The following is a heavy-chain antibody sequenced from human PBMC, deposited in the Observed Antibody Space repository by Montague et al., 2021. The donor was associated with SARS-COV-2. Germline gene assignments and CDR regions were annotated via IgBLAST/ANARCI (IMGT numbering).Heavy chain of an antibody. Sequence: SETLSLTCTVSGGSISSSNYYWGWIRQPPGKGLEWIGSIYYSGTTYYNPSLQSRVTISVDTSKKQFSLKLSSVTAADTAVYYCARETYTSGWFQQLDYWGQGTPVTVSS. CDR2: IYYSGTT. CDR1: GGSISSSNYY. J-gene: IGHJ4*02. D-gene: IGHD6-19*01. CDR3: ARETYTSGWFQQLDY. V-gene: IGHV4-39*01.